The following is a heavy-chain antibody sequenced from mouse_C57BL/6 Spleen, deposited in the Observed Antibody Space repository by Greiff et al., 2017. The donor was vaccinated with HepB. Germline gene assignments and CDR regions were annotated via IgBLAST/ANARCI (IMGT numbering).Heavy chain of an antibody. D-gene: IGHD2-4*01. V-gene: IGHV1-69*01. Sequence: QVQLQQSGAELVMPGASVKLSCKASGYTFTSYWMHWVKQRPGQGLEWIGEIDPSDSYTNYNQKFKGKSTLTVDKSSSTAYMQLSSLTSEDSAVYYCARRRLFYDYDGFDYWGQGTTLTVSS. CDR3: ARRRLFYDYDGFDY. CDR2: IDPSDSYT. CDR1: GYTFTSYW. J-gene: IGHJ2*01.